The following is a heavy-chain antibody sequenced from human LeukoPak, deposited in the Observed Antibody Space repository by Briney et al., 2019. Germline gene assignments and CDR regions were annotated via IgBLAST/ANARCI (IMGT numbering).Heavy chain of an antibody. CDR3: ARVPIRSSSWLFDY. Sequence: GASVKVSCKASGYTFTSYGISWVRQAPGQGLEWMGWISAYNGNTNYAQKLQGRVTMTTDTSTSTAYMELRSLRSDDTAVYYCARVPIRSSSWLFDYWGQGTLVTVSS. J-gene: IGHJ4*02. CDR1: GYTFTSYG. CDR2: ISAYNGNT. D-gene: IGHD6-13*01. V-gene: IGHV1-18*01.